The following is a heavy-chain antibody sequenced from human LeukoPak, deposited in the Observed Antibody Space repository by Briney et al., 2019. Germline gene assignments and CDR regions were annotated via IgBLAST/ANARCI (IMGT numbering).Heavy chain of an antibody. CDR1: GFTFSNAW. CDR3: TTGFFGVVNDAFDI. V-gene: IGHV3-15*01. CDR2: IYSKTDGGTT. D-gene: IGHD3-3*01. J-gene: IGHJ3*02. Sequence: GGSLRLSCAASGFTFSNAWMSWVRQAPGKGLEWVGRIYSKTDGGTTDYAAPVKGRFTISRDDSKNTLYLQVNSLKTEDTAVYYCTTGFFGVVNDAFDIWGQGTMVTVSS.